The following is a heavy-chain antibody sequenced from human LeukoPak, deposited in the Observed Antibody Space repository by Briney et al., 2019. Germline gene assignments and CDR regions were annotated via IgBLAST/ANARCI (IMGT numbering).Heavy chain of an antibody. CDR2: IIPIFGTA. CDR3: ARDWVGATHDAFDI. V-gene: IGHV1-69*01. D-gene: IGHD1-26*01. J-gene: IGHJ3*02. Sequence: ASVKVSCKXSGGTFSSYAISWVRQAPGQGLEWMGGIIPIFGTANYAQKFQGRVTITADESTSTAYMELSSLRSEDTAVYYCARDWVGATHDAFDIWGQGTMVTVSS. CDR1: GGTFSSYA.